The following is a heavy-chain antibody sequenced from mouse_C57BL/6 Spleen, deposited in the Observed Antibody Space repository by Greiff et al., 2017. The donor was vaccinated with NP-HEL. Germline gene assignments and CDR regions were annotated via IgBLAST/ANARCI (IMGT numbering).Heavy chain of an antibody. CDR3: ARGYYGSSYPDWYFDV. V-gene: IGHV3-6*01. D-gene: IGHD1-1*01. J-gene: IGHJ1*03. CDR2: ISYDGSN. Sequence: EVKLQESGPGLVKPSQSLSLTCSVTGYSITSGYYWNWIRQFPGNKLEWMGYISYDGSNNYHPSLKNRISITRDTSKNQFFLKLNSVTTEDTATYYCARGYYGSSYPDWYFDVWGTGTTITVSS. CDR1: GYSITSGYY.